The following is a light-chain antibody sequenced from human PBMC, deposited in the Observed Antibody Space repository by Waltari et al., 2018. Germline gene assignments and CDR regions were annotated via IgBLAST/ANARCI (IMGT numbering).Light chain of an antibody. CDR1: QSLLHSDGNTY. CDR2: KVS. Sequence: VVMTQSPLSLPVTLGQPASISCRCGQSLLHSDGNTYLNWFHQRPGQSPRRLNYKVSNRDSGVPDRFSGSGSGTDFTLKISRVEAEDLGVYYCMQGTHWPYTFGQGTKLEIK. J-gene: IGKJ2*01. V-gene: IGKV2-30*02. CDR3: MQGTHWPYT.